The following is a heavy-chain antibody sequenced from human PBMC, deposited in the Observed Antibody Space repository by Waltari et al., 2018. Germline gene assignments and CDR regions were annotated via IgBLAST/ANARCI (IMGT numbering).Heavy chain of an antibody. CDR3: ARQPLENVDY. D-gene: IGHD1-1*01. V-gene: IGHV4-38-2*01. Sequence: QLQLQESGPGLVKPSETLSLTCAVSGYSISSGYYWGWIRQPPGKGLEWIGSIYHSGSTYYNPSLKSRVTISVDTSKNQFSLKLSSVTAADTAVYYCARQPLENVDYWGQGTLVTVSS. J-gene: IGHJ4*02. CDR1: GYSISSGYY. CDR2: IYHSGST.